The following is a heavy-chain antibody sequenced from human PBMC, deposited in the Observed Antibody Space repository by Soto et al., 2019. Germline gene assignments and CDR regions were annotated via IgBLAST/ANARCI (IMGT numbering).Heavy chain of an antibody. CDR3: ARLRGYCSGGSCYSVGWFDP. CDR2: ISSSGSTI. Sequence: ESGGGLVKPGGSLRLSCAASGFTFRDYYMSWIRQAPGKGLEWVSYISSSGSTIYYADSVKGRFTISRDNAKNSLYLQMNSLRAEDTAVYYCARLRGYCSGGSCYSVGWFDPWGQGTLVTVSS. J-gene: IGHJ5*02. V-gene: IGHV3-11*01. CDR1: GFTFRDYY. D-gene: IGHD2-15*01.